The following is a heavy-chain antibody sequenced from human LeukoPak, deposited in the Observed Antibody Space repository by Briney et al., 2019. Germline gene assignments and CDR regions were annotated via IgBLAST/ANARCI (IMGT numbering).Heavy chain of an antibody. CDR2: ISSSSSYI. Sequence: GGSLRLSCAASGFTFSSYSMSWVRQAPGKGLEWVSSISSSSSYIYYADSVKGRFTIPRDNAKNSLYLQMNSLRAEDTAVYYCARDFYHDSSGSSFDYWGQGTLVTVSS. J-gene: IGHJ4*02. D-gene: IGHD3-22*01. CDR1: GFTFSSYS. V-gene: IGHV3-21*01. CDR3: ARDFYHDSSGSSFDY.